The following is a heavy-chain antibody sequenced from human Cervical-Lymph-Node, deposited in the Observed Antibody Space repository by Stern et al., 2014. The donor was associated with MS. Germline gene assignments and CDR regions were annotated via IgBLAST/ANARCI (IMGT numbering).Heavy chain of an antibody. Sequence: EVQLVQSGAEVKKSGESLKISCKGAGYSFSSHWIAWVRQKPGKGLEWMGIIYPGDSDTRPSPSFQGQVSISVDKSTSTAYLQWSSLTDSDTAIYYCARQGNYHDSHAFDIWGQGTMVIVSS. CDR3: ARQGNYHDSHAFDI. V-gene: IGHV5-51*01. CDR1: GYSFSSHW. J-gene: IGHJ3*02. CDR2: IYPGDSDT. D-gene: IGHD3-22*01.